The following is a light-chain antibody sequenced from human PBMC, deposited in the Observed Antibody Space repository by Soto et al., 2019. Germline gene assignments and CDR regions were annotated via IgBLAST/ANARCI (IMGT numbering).Light chain of an antibody. CDR3: CSYAGSYTYG. CDR1: SSDVGGYNY. J-gene: IGLJ1*01. Sequence: QSALTQPRSVAGSPGQSVTISCTGTSSDVGGYNYVSWYQHHPGKAHKLMIYDVTKRPSGVRDRFSASKSGNTASLIISGLQAEDEADYYCCSYAGSYTYGFGTGTKLTVL. V-gene: IGLV2-11*01. CDR2: DVT.